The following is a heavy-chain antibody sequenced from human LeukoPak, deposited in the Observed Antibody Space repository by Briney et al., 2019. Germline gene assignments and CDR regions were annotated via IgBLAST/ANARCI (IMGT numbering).Heavy chain of an antibody. CDR1: GFTFRSYA. D-gene: IGHD3-3*01. CDR3: ASYYDFWSGYYTYYFDY. Sequence: GGSLRLSCAASGFTFRSYAMSWVRQAPGKGLEWVSAISGSSSSTYYADSVKGRFSISRDNSKNTLYLQMNSLRAEDTAVYYYASYYDFWSGYYTYYFDYWGQGTLVTVSS. J-gene: IGHJ4*02. CDR2: ISGSSSST. V-gene: IGHV3-23*01.